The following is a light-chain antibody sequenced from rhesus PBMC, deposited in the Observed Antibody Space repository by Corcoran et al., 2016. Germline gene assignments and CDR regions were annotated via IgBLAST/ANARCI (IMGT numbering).Light chain of an antibody. CDR2: FTS. CDR3: QQYNTIPMYT. Sequence: DIQMTQSPSSLSSSVGDRVTITCRASQDISNYLNWYQQKLGQAPKLLIYFTSRLESGVPSRFSGSGSGTEFTLTIIGLQPEDFATYYCQQYNTIPMYTFGQGTKVEIK. J-gene: IGKJ2*01. V-gene: IGKV1-32*01. CDR1: QDISNY.